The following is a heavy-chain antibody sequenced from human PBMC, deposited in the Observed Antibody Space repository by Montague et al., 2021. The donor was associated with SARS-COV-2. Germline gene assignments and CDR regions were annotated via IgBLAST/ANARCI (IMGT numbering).Heavy chain of an antibody. CDR2: ISYSGST. CDR1: DVPTSAHF. Sequence: SETLSLTCTVSDVPTSAHFWSWIRQSPGKGLEWIGYISYSGSTKYSPSLTSRVTISLGSSRKHLSLELRSVTAADTAVYYCAREQQLAPRGFGVDAWGQGTTLIVTS. J-gene: IGHJ6*02. V-gene: IGHV4-59*11. D-gene: IGHD6-13*01. CDR3: AREQQLAPRGFGVDA.